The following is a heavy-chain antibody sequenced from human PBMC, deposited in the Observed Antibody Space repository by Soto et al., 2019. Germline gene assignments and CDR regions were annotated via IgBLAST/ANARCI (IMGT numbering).Heavy chain of an antibody. CDR1: GYTFTSYY. D-gene: IGHD6-19*01. Sequence: QVQLVQSGAEVKKPGASVKVSCKASGYTFTSYYMHWVRQAPGQGLEWMGIINPSGGSTSYAQKSQARVTMTRDTSTSTVYMDLSSLRSEDTAVYYCARETRPYSSGWYLLAWGQGTLVTVSS. CDR3: ARETRPYSSGWYLLA. V-gene: IGHV1-46*01. CDR2: INPSGGST. J-gene: IGHJ5*02.